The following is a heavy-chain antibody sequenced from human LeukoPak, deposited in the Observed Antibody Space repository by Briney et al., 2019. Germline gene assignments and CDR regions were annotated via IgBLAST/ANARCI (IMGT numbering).Heavy chain of an antibody. V-gene: IGHV4-59*01. CDR2: IYYSGST. CDR3: ARDSGYDRYYYYGMDV. Sequence: SETLSLTCTVSGGSISSYYWSWIRQPPGKGLEWTGYIYYSGSTNYNPSLKSRVTISVDTSKNQFSLKLSSVTAADTAVYYCARDSGYDRYYYYGMDVWGQGTTVTVSS. D-gene: IGHD5-12*01. J-gene: IGHJ6*02. CDR1: GGSISSYY.